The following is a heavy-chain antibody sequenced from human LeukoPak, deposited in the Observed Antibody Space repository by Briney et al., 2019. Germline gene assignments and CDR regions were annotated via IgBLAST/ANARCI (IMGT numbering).Heavy chain of an antibody. D-gene: IGHD3-3*01. CDR1: GYTFTGYY. J-gene: IGHJ4*02. CDR3: ARTSYDFWSFDY. V-gene: IGHV1-2*02. Sequence: ASVKVSCKASGYTFTGYYMHWVRQAPGQGLEWMGWINPNSGGTNYAQKFQGRVTMTRDTSISTAYMELSRLRSDDTAAYYCARTSYDFWSFDYWGQGTLVTVSS. CDR2: INPNSGGT.